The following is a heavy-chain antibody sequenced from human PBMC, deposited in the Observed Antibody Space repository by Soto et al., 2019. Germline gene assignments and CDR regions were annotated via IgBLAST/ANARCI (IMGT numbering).Heavy chain of an antibody. J-gene: IGHJ4*02. Sequence: SVKVSCKASGGTVSSYSISWVRQAPGQGLEWMGGIIPIFGTANYAQKFQGRVTITADESTSTAYMELSSLRSEDTAVYYCAIEYSSSPPYYPIGYWGQGTLVTVSS. CDR1: GGTVSSYS. CDR2: IIPIFGTA. CDR3: AIEYSSSPPYYPIGY. D-gene: IGHD6-6*01. V-gene: IGHV1-69*13.